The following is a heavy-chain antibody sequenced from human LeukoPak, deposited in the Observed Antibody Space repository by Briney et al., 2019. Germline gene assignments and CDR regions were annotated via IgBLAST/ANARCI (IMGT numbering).Heavy chain of an antibody. J-gene: IGHJ6*02. CDR3: ARDRIYCSGAKCYSGYYYGMDV. CDR1: GFTFSDYY. CDR2: ISSSGNTI. Sequence: PGGSLRLSCAASGFTFSDYYMSWVRQAPGKGLEWVSYISSSGNTIHYPDSVKGRFTISRDNAKSSLYLQINSLRAEDTAVYYCARDRIYCSGAKCYSGYYYGMDVWGQGTTVTVSS. V-gene: IGHV3-11*01. D-gene: IGHD2-15*01.